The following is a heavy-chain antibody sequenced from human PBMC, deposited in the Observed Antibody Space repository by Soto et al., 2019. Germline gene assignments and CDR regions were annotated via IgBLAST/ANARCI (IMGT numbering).Heavy chain of an antibody. V-gene: IGHV3-33*01. CDR1: GFTFSSYG. J-gene: IGHJ5*02. D-gene: IGHD2-2*01. Sequence: QVQLVESGGGVVQPGRSLRLSCAASGFTFSSYGMHWVRQAPGKGLEWVAVIWYDGSNKYYADSVKGRFTISRDNSKNTRYLQMNSLRAEDTAVYYCARDNWYNIGVPAATTNWFDPWGQGTLVTVSS. CDR3: ARDNWYNIGVPAATTNWFDP. CDR2: IWYDGSNK.